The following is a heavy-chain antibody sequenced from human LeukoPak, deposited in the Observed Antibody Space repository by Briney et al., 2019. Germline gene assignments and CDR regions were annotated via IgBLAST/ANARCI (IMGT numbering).Heavy chain of an antibody. CDR1: GLTFSNAW. Sequence: ETGGSLRLSCAASGLTFSNAWMSWVRQAPGKGLEWVGRIKSKTDGGTTDYAAPVKGRFTISRDDSKNTLYLQMNSLKTEDTAVYYCTTDNYYDILTGYSVFLTRGEDYFDYWGQGTLVTVSS. CDR3: TTDNYYDILTGYSVFLTRGEDYFDY. D-gene: IGHD3-9*01. V-gene: IGHV3-15*01. CDR2: IKSKTDGGTT. J-gene: IGHJ4*02.